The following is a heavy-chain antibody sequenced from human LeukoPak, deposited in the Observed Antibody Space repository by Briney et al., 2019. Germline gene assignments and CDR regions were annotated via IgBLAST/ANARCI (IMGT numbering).Heavy chain of an antibody. CDR2: IYTSGST. Sequence: PSETLSLTCTVSGGSISSYYWSWIRQPAGKGLEWIGRIYTSGSTNYNPSLKSRVTMSVDTSKNQFSLKLSSVNAADSAVYYCARGSTIFGLDYWGRGTLVTVFS. CDR1: GGSISSYY. D-gene: IGHD3-3*01. CDR3: ARGSTIFGLDY. V-gene: IGHV4-4*07. J-gene: IGHJ4*02.